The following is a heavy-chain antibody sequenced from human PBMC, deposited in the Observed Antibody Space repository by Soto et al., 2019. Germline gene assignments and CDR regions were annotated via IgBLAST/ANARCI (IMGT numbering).Heavy chain of an antibody. CDR1: GYSLTTHY. D-gene: IGHD2-8*01. CDR2: IDPSGTST. V-gene: IGHV1-46*01. CDR3: ARGDSTDCSNGVCSFFYNHDMDV. J-gene: IGHJ6*02. Sequence: QVHLVQSGAEVKKPGASVKVSCKASGYSLTTHYMHWVRQAPGEGLEWMGRIDPSGTSTTYAVKFQGRVTMSRDTSTSTVYLEVTSLRSEDTAIYYCARGDSTDCSNGVCSFFYNHDMDVWGQGTTVTVSS.